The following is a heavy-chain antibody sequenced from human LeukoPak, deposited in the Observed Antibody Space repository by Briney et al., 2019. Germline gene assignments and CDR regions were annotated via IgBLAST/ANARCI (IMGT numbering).Heavy chain of an antibody. Sequence: SETLSLTCTVSGGSISSSSYYWGWIRQPPGKGLEWIGSIYYSGSTYYNPSLKSRVTISVDTSKNQFSLKLSSVTAADTAVYYCARSDIWGSYRFLDYWGQGALVTVSS. J-gene: IGHJ4*02. D-gene: IGHD3-16*02. CDR2: IYYSGST. CDR3: ARSDIWGSYRFLDY. CDR1: GGSISSSSYY. V-gene: IGHV4-39*07.